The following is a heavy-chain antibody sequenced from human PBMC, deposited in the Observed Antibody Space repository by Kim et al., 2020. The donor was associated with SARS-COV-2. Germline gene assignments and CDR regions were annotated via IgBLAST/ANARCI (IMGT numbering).Heavy chain of an antibody. CDR3: ASSTYYDFWSGYQWGPNYYYFYMDV. CDR2: FYYIGST. Sequence: SETLSLTCTLSGGSISSYYCSWIRQPPGKVLEWIGYFYYIGSTNYNPSLKSRVTISVDTSKNQFSLKLSSVTAADTAVYYCASSTYYDFWSGYQWGPNYYYFYMDVWGKGTTVTVSS. J-gene: IGHJ6*03. D-gene: IGHD3-3*01. V-gene: IGHV4-59*01. CDR1: GGSISSYY.